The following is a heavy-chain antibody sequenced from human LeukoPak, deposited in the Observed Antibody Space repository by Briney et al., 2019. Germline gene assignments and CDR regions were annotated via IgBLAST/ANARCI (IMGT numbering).Heavy chain of an antibody. CDR2: ISYDGSNK. CDR3: AKGPSSYYGMDV. D-gene: IGHD6-19*01. J-gene: IGHJ6*02. V-gene: IGHV3-30*18. CDR1: GFTFSSYG. Sequence: GGSLRLSCAASGFTFSSYGMHWVRQAPGKGLEWVAVISYDGSNKYYADSVKGRFTISRDNSKNTLYLQMNSLRAEDTAVYYCAKGPSSYYGMDVWGQGTTVTVSS.